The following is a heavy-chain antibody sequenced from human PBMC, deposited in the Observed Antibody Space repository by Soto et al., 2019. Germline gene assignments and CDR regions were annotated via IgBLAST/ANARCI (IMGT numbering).Heavy chain of an antibody. CDR3: ARGGRVVVAAVDY. J-gene: IGHJ4*02. V-gene: IGHV4-34*01. CDR2: INHSGSA. Sequence: XXTLSLPCAVYGGSFSGYYWRWILQPPGKGLEWIGEINHSGSANYNPSLKSRVTISVDTSKNQFPLKLSSVTAADTAVYYCARGGRVVVAAVDYGAQGTLVTVPS. D-gene: IGHD2-15*01. CDR1: GGSFSGYY.